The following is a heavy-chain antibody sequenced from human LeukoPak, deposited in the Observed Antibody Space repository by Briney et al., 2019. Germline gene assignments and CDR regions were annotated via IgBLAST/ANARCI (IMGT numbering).Heavy chain of an antibody. CDR3: ATPRIYDSTGYFAFDI. D-gene: IGHD3-22*01. V-gene: IGHV1/OR15-1*04. CDR2: INPKSGDT. CDR1: GYIFSDYY. J-gene: IGHJ3*02. Sequence: GASVKVSCKASGYIFSDYYIHWVRQAPGQGLGWMGWINPKSGDTKYAQKFQDRVTMTRDTSIRTAYMELSKLTSEDTAMFYCATPRIYDSTGYFAFDIWGQGTMVIVSS.